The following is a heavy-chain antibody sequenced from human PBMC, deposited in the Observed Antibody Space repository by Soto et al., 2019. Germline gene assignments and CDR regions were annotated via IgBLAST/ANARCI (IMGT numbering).Heavy chain of an antibody. CDR3: ARVYYYGSGSFGMDV. V-gene: IGHV1-18*01. J-gene: IGHJ6*02. CDR1: GYTFTSYG. Sequence: ASVKVSCKASGYTFTSYGISWVRQAPGQGLEWMGWISAYNGNTNYAQKLQGRVTMTTDTSTSTAYMELRSLRSDDTAVYYCARVYYYGSGSFGMDVWGQGTTVTVYS. CDR2: ISAYNGNT. D-gene: IGHD3-10*01.